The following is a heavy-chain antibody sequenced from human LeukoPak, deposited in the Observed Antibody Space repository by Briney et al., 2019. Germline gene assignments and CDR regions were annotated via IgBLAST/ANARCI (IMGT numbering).Heavy chain of an antibody. CDR1: GFTFSSYS. CDR2: ISGSGGST. D-gene: IGHD2-2*01. V-gene: IGHV3-23*01. Sequence: GGSLRLSCAASGFTFSSYSMNWVRQAPGKGLEWVSAISGSGGSTYYADSVKGRFTISRDNSKNTLYLQMNSLRAEDTAVYYCAKNGRIVVVPVYFDYWGQGTLVTVSS. J-gene: IGHJ4*02. CDR3: AKNGRIVVVPVYFDY.